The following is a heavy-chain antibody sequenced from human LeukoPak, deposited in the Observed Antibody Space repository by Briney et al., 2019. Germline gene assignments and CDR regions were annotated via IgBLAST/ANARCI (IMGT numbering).Heavy chain of an antibody. CDR3: ARASYGYVWGSYREGWFFFDY. CDR1: GGSISSGGYY. J-gene: IGHJ4*02. CDR2: IYYSGST. D-gene: IGHD3-16*02. V-gene: IGHV4-31*03. Sequence: PSETLSLTCTVSGGSISSGGYYWSWIRQHPGKGLEWIGYIYYSGSTYYNPSLKSRVTISVDTSKNQFSLKLSSVTAADTAVYYCARASYGYVWGSYREGWFFFDYWGQGTLVTVSS.